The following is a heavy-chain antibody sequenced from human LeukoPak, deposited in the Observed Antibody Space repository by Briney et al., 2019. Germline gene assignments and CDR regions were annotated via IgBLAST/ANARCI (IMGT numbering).Heavy chain of an antibody. D-gene: IGHD2-2*01. CDR2: FDPEDGET. Sequence: ASVKVSCKVSGYTLTELFMHWVRQAPGKGLEWMGGFDPEDGETIYAQKFQGRVTMTEDTSTDTAYMELSSLRSEDTAVYYCATHRNQLLSFGDWGQGTLVTVSS. J-gene: IGHJ4*02. CDR1: GYTLTELF. CDR3: ATHRNQLLSFGD. V-gene: IGHV1-24*01.